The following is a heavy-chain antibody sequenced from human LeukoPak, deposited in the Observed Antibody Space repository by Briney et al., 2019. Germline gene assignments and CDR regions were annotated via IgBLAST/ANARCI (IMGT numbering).Heavy chain of an antibody. CDR1: GFPFSSYS. D-gene: IGHD3-22*01. J-gene: IGHJ3*02. Sequence: GGSLGLSCAASGFPFSSYSMNWFRQAPGKGLGWVYSISISGSYIYYADSVKGRFTISRDNAKNSLYLQMNSLRAEDTAVYYCARGGVTYYYDSSGQFDAFDIWGQGTMVTVSS. V-gene: IGHV3-21*04. CDR2: ISISGSYI. CDR3: ARGGVTYYYDSSGQFDAFDI.